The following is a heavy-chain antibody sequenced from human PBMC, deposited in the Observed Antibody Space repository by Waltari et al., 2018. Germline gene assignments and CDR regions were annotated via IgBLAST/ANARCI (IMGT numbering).Heavy chain of an antibody. CDR1: GFTFSRYW. V-gene: IGHV3-74*01. Sequence: EVQLVESGGGLVQPGGFLRLSCAASGFTFSRYWMHWVRQAPGKGLVWVSRIKSDGNTINYADTGKGRFIISRDNAKNTLYLQMNSLRAEDTAVYYCAREGSLDGFFDYWGQGTLVIVPS. CDR3: AREGSLDGFFDY. CDR2: IKSDGNTI. D-gene: IGHD1-26*01. J-gene: IGHJ4*02.